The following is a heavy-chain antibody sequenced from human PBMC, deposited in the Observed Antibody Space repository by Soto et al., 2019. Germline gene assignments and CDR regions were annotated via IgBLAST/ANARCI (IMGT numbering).Heavy chain of an antibody. CDR2: IYWDGDV. Sequence: QITLKESGLTLVQPTQTLTLTCTFSGFSLDTNGVGVGWIRQPPGKALEWLALIYWDGDVRYSPSLKNRLTITKDTAENRVVLKMTAMDPVDTGTYFCVHRLVNGDGWFDPWGLGTLVTVSS. CDR3: VHRLVNGDGWFDP. D-gene: IGHD1-26*01. CDR1: GFSLDTNGVG. V-gene: IGHV2-5*02. J-gene: IGHJ5*02.